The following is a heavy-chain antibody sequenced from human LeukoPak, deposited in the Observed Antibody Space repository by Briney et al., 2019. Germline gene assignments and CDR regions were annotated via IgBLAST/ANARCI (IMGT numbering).Heavy chain of an antibody. D-gene: IGHD2-2*01. J-gene: IGHJ6*03. CDR3: ARHGTYCSSTSCSQYYYYYYMDV. CDR1: GYSFTSYW. CDR2: IYPGDSDT. V-gene: IGHV5-51*01. Sequence: GESLKISCKGSGYSFTSYWIGWVRQMPGKGLEWMGIIYPGDSDTRYSPSFQGQVTISADKSISTAYLQWSSLKASDTAMYYCARHGTYCSSTSCSQYYYYYYMDVWGKGTTVTVSS.